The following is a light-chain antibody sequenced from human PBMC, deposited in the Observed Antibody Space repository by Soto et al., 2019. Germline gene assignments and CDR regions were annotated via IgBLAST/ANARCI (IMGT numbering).Light chain of an antibody. CDR2: GAS. V-gene: IGKV3-15*01. CDR3: QQYHNWPPFT. J-gene: IGKJ4*01. Sequence: ETVMTQSPATLSVSPGERATLSCRASQDVSNNLAWYQQKPGQAPRLLIYGASTRATGIPARFSGSGSGTEFTLTITSLQSEDFAVYYCQQYHNWPPFTFGGGTHVEI. CDR1: QDVSNN.